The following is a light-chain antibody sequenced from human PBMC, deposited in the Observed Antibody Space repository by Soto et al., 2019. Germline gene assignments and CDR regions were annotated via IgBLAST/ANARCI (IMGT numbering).Light chain of an antibody. V-gene: IGLV2-8*01. J-gene: IGLJ1*01. CDR1: SSDVGAYKY. Sequence: QSVLTQPPSASGSPGQSGTISCTGTSSDVGAYKYVSWYQQYPGKAPKVIIYEVSKRPSGVPDRFSGSKSDNTASLTVSGLQAEDEADYYCSSYAGSNSYVFGTGTKVTVL. CDR3: SSYAGSNSYV. CDR2: EVS.